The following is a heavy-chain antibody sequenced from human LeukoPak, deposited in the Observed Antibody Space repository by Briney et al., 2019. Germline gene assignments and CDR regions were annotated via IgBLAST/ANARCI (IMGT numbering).Heavy chain of an antibody. CDR3: ARDRDYSNSLDY. CDR1: GDSISSCY. CDR2: TCTSGTI. D-gene: IGHD6-6*01. Sequence: SETLSLTCTVSGDSISSCYWSWIRQPAEKGLELIGRTCTSGTINYNPSLKNRFTMSVDTSKNQFSLKLTSVTAADTAVYYCARDRDYSNSLDYWGQGTLVTVSS. J-gene: IGHJ4*02. V-gene: IGHV4-4*07.